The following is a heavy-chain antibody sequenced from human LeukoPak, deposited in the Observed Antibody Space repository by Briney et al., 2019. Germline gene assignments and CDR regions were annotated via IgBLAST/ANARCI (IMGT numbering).Heavy chain of an antibody. CDR1: GGSISSSSYH. J-gene: IGHJ4*02. V-gene: IGHV4-39*01. CDR2: IYYSGST. CDR3: ASSSYGDYPY. Sequence: SETLSLTCTASGGSISSSSYHWGWIRQPPGKGLEWIGSIYYSGSTYYNPSLKSRVTISVDTSKNQFSLKLSSVTAADTAVYYCASSSYGDYPYWGQGTLVTVSS. D-gene: IGHD4-17*01.